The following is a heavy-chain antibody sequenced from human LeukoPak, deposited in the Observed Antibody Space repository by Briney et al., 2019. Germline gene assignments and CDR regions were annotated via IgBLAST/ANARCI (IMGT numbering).Heavy chain of an antibody. CDR2: IIPIFGIA. V-gene: IGHV1-69*04. D-gene: IGHD5-24*01. CDR1: GGTFSSYA. J-gene: IGHJ4*02. CDR3: ASRGEMANREIYFDY. Sequence: SVKVSCKASGGTFSSYAISWVRQAPGPGLEWMGRIIPIFGIANYAQKFQGRVTITADKSTSTAYMELSSLRSEDTAVYYCASRGEMANREIYFDYWGQGTLATVPS.